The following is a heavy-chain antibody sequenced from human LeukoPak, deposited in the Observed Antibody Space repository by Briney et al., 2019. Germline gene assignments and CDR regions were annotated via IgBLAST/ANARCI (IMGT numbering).Heavy chain of an antibody. Sequence: SETLSLTCTVSGDSMSSSGQYWGWIRQPPVKGLEWIGSIYYSGSTYYNPSLKGRVIISVDTSKNQFSLELRSVTAADTAIYYCARNMTAVSRLDVFDVWGPGTMVTVS. CDR1: GDSMSSSGQY. V-gene: IGHV4-39*01. J-gene: IGHJ3*01. D-gene: IGHD4-17*01. CDR2: IYYSGST. CDR3: ARNMTAVSRLDVFDV.